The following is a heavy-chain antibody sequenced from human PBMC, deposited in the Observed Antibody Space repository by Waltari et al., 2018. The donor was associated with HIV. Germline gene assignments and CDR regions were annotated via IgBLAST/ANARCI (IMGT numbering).Heavy chain of an antibody. V-gene: IGHV3-30*18. CDR2: ISSDGNNE. Sequence: QVQLVEPGGGVVHPGGSLSLACAASGSSLSSLGMHWVRQAPGKGLEWMAFISSDGNNEYYADSVKGRFTVSRDNSRNTLHLLMDSLRVEDTAIYYCAKSLFGVVKYQNLFDYWAQGTLVTVSS. CDR1: GSSLSSLG. J-gene: IGHJ4*02. D-gene: IGHD3-3*01. CDR3: AKSLFGVVKYQNLFDY.